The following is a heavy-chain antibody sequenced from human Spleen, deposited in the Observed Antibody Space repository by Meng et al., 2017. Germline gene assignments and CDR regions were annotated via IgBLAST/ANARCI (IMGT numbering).Heavy chain of an antibody. CDR2: MYYSGNT. D-gene: IGHD3-10*01. CDR3: TRGSGGSV. Sequence: QLQLQESGPGLVKPSETLSLTCTVSAGSISTTSYFWAWIRQPPGKGLEWIASMYYSGNTYYNPSLRSRVTMSIDKSKNQFSLTLTSVTAADTAVYYCTRGSGGSVWGQGTLVTVSS. V-gene: IGHV4-39*07. CDR1: AGSISTTSYF. J-gene: IGHJ4*02.